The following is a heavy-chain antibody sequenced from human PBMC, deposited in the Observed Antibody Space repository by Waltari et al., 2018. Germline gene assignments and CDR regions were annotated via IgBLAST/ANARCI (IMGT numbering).Heavy chain of an antibody. CDR2: IHHSGST. CDR3: AGVSRFGELVYSDYYYYMDV. D-gene: IGHD3-10*01. CDR1: GGSFSGYY. Sequence: QVQLQQWGAGLLKPSETLSLTCAVYGGSFSGYYWSWIRQPPGKGLGWIGEIHHSGSTNYNPSRKSRVTISVDTSKNQFSLKRSYVTAADTAVYYCAGVSRFGELVYSDYYYYMDVWGKGTTVTVSS. V-gene: IGHV4-34*01. J-gene: IGHJ6*03.